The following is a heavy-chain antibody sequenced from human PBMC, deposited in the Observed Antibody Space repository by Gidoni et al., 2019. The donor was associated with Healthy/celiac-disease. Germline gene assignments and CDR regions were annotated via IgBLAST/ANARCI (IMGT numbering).Heavy chain of an antibody. CDR2: ISYDGSNK. Sequence: QVQLVESGGGVVQPGRSLRLSWAASGFTFSSYGMHWVRQAPGKGLEWVAVISYDGSNKYYADSVKGRFTISRDNSKNTLYLQMNSLRAEDTAVYYCANGKSGGSLPSWGQGTLVTVSS. CDR1: GFTFSSYG. J-gene: IGHJ5*02. D-gene: IGHD2-15*01. V-gene: IGHV3-30*18. CDR3: ANGKSGGSLPS.